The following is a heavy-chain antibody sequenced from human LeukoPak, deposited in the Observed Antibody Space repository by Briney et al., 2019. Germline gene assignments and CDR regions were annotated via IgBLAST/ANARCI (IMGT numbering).Heavy chain of an antibody. CDR1: GFTFSSYA. D-gene: IGHD1-1*01. V-gene: IGHV3-30-3*01. J-gene: IGHJ3*02. CDR2: ISYDGSNK. CDR3: ARETNPAQPGAFDI. Sequence: GGSLRLSCAASGFTFSSYAVHWVRQAPGKGLEWVAVISYDGSNKYYADSVKGRFTISRDNSKNTLYLQMNSLRAEDTAVYYCARETNPAQPGAFDIWGQGTMVTVSS.